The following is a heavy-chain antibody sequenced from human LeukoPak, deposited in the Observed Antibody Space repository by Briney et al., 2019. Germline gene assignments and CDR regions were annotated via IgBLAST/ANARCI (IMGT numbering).Heavy chain of an antibody. V-gene: IGHV1-2*02. CDR2: INLNTAGT. Sequence: GASVKVSCKASGYTFTGYHIHWVRQAPGQGLEWMPSINLNTAGTEYPQKFQGRVTVTRDTPVTTAYMELSTLRYDDTATYYCAIEPTGSGHPGDVWGQGTVVTVSS. J-gene: IGHJ3*01. CDR1: GYTFTGYH. CDR3: AIEPTGSGHPGDV. D-gene: IGHD6-19*01.